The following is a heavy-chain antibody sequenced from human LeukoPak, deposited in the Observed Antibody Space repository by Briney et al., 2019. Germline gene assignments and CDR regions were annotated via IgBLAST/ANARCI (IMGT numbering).Heavy chain of an antibody. V-gene: IGHV3-7*03. CDR1: GFPFSNSW. CDR2: INKDGGGI. CDR3: AGGNSMYV. Sequence: GGSLRLSCAVSGFPFSNSWMYWVRQAPGKGLEGVANINKDGGGISYVDSVKGRFIISRDNARNSLYLQMNSLRVEDTAVYFCAGGNSMYVWGKGTAVTVSS. J-gene: IGHJ6*04. D-gene: IGHD1/OR15-1a*01.